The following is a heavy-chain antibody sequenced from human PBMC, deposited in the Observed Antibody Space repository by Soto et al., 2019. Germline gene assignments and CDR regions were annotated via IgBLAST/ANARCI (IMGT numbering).Heavy chain of an antibody. J-gene: IGHJ4*02. Sequence: XETLSLTCAVYGSPFSGYYWTWIRQPPGKGLEWIGEINHTGSTKYNPSLKSRVTISLDTSKNQFSLSLRSVTAADTAVYYCARGREIFGAVTPFEYWGQGTQVTVSS. CDR1: GSPFSGYY. CDR3: ARGREIFGAVTPFEY. D-gene: IGHD3-3*01. CDR2: INHTGST. V-gene: IGHV4-34*01.